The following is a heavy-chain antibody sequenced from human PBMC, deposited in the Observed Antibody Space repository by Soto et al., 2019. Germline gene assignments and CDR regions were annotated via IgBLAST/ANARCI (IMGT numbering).Heavy chain of an antibody. CDR3: ARGPSGDKIDS. Sequence: QVQLQESGPRLVSPSQTLSLTCTVSGGSISSAAYCWSWIRQSPDKGLEWIGHIYDGGTTYSSPSLKGQVTISADTSETQCSLKLSSVSAADTAVYYCARGPSGDKIDSWGQGIQVTVSS. D-gene: IGHD7-27*01. V-gene: IGHV4-30-4*01. J-gene: IGHJ4*02. CDR1: GGSISSAAYC. CDR2: IYDGGTT.